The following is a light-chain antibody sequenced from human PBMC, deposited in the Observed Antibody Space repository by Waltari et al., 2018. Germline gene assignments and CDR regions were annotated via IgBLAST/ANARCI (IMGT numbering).Light chain of an antibody. CDR1: EAIRTW. Sequence: DIQRTQSPSTLSASVGDRVTITCRASEAIRTWLAWYQQKPGQAPKLLIYKASGLESGVPSRFSGSGSGTEFTLTISSLQPDDFATYYCKQYNDYPLTFGGGTKVEIK. J-gene: IGKJ4*01. CDR3: KQYNDYPLT. CDR2: KAS. V-gene: IGKV1-5*03.